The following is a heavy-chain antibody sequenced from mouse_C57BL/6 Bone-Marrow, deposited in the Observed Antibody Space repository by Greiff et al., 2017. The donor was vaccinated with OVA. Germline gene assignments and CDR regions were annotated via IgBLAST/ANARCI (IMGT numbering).Heavy chain of an antibody. CDR2: IDPETGGT. J-gene: IGHJ4*01. V-gene: IGHV1-15*01. D-gene: IGHD6-2*01. CDR3: TRERSLYAMDY. Sequence: QVQLKESGAELVRPGASVTLSCKASGYTFTDYEMHWVKQTPVHGLEWIGAIDPETGGTAYNQKFKGKAILTADKSSSTAYMELRSLTSEDSAVYYCTRERSLYAMDYWGQGTSVTVSS. CDR1: GYTFTDYE.